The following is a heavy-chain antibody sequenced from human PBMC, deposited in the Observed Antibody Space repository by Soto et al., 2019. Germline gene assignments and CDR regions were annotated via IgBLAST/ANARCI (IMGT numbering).Heavy chain of an antibody. CDR2: LNIAGTI. V-gene: IGHV4-4*07. Sequence: PSEILSLTCSVCGASISSFNWNWVRQPAGKGPEWVGRLNIAGTINYNPSLKSRITMSMDTSKNQISLHLRSVTAADTAIYYCARDRGEYTSSWFWYFSHWGHGTLVTVSS. CDR1: GASISSFN. D-gene: IGHD6-13*01. CDR3: ARDRGEYTSSWFWYFSH. J-gene: IGHJ2*01.